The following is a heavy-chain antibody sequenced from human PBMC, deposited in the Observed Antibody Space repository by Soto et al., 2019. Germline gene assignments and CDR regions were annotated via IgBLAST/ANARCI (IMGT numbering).Heavy chain of an antibody. Sequence: VASVKVSCKASGGTFSSYAISWVRQAPGQGLEWMGGIIPIFGTANYAQKFQGRVTITADESTSTAYMELSSLRSEDTAVYYCARDLTCSGGSHYSGPYYYYYGMDVWGQGTRVTGSS. V-gene: IGHV1-69*13. J-gene: IGHJ6*02. CDR1: GGTFSSYA. CDR3: ARDLTCSGGSHYSGPYYYYYGMDV. CDR2: IIPIFGTA. D-gene: IGHD2-15*01.